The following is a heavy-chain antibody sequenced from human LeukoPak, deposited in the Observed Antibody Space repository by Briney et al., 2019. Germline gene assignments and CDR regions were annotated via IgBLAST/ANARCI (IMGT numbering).Heavy chain of an antibody. CDR1: GGSISSYY. V-gene: IGHV4-59*01. J-gene: IGHJ4*02. D-gene: IGHD3-10*01. Sequence: PSETLSFTCTVSGGSISSYYWSWIRQPPGKGLEWIGDIYYSGSTNYNPSLKSRVTISVDTSKNQFSLKLSSVTAADTAVYYCASHDYGSGSYYFDYWGQGTLVTVSS. CDR2: IYYSGST. CDR3: ASHDYGSGSYYFDY.